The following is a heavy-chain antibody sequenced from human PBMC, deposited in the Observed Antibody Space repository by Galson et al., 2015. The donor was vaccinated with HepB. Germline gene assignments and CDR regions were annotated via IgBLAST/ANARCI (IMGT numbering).Heavy chain of an antibody. J-gene: IGHJ6*02. Sequence: SVKVSCKASGYTFTSYGISWVRQAPGQGLEWMGWISAYNGNTNYAQKLQGRVTMTTDTSTSTAYMELRSLRSDDTAVYYCAREGSPAAIYYYGMDVWGQGTTVTVSS. V-gene: IGHV1-18*04. CDR3: AREGSPAAIYYYGMDV. CDR2: ISAYNGNT. D-gene: IGHD2-2*01. CDR1: GYTFTSYG.